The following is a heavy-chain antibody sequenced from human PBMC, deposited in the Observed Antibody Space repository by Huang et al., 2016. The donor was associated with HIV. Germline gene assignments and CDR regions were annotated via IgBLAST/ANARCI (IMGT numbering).Heavy chain of an antibody. J-gene: IGHJ6*03. CDR3: ARGQGGYYYYYMDV. V-gene: IGHV4-34*01. CDR2: VNHSEST. Sequence: QVQLQQWGAGLLRPSETPSLTCAVYGGSFSGDYGTRIRQPPGKGLEWIGEVNHSESTNFNPSLKSRVTISVDTSRNQFALTLTSVTAAYTAVYYCARGQGGYYYYYMDVWGKGTTVTVSS. CDR1: GGSFSGDY.